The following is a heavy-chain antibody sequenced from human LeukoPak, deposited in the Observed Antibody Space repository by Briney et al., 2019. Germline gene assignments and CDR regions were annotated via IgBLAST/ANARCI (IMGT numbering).Heavy chain of an antibody. Sequence: PSETLSLTCTVSGGSISSYYYTWIRQAPGKGLEWIGYIYYRGSTKYNPSLKSRVTISLDTSKNQFSLKLNSVTAADTAVYYCAKEKWLHASVTFDMWGQGTTVTVSS. D-gene: IGHD5-24*01. CDR1: GGSISSYY. CDR3: AKEKWLHASVTFDM. CDR2: IYYRGST. V-gene: IGHV4-59*01. J-gene: IGHJ3*02.